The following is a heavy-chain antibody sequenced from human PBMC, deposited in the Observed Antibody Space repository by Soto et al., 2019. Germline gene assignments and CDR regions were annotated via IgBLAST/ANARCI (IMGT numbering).Heavy chain of an antibody. D-gene: IGHD3-16*01. J-gene: IGHJ4*02. V-gene: IGHV3-74*01. Sequence: WWSLRLSCSASVFSYSSYWMHWFRQAPGKGLVWVSRTNEDGSIINYADSVKGRFTISRDNAKNTLYLEMNSLRVEDTAVYYCTRDIGGRGAYWGPGTLVTVSS. CDR1: VFSYSSYW. CDR3: TRDIGGRGAY. CDR2: TNEDGSII.